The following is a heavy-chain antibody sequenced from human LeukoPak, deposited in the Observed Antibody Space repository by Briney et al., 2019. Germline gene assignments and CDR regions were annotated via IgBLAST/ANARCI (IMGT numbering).Heavy chain of an antibody. CDR3: ARHPDYYDSSGPFDP. CDR1: GGSISSYY. V-gene: IGHV4-59*08. Sequence: PSETLSLTCAVSGGSISSYYWSWIRQPPGKGLEWIGYNYYSGSTNYNPSLKSRVTISVDTSKNQFSLKLSSVTAADTAVYYCARHPDYYDSSGPFDPWGQGTLVTVSS. D-gene: IGHD3-22*01. J-gene: IGHJ5*02. CDR2: NYYSGST.